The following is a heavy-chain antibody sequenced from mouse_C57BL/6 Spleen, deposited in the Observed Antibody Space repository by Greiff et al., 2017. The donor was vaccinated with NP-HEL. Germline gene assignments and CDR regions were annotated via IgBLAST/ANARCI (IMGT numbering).Heavy chain of an antibody. CDR3: ARERSYPGYFDV. J-gene: IGHJ1*03. CDR2: IDPATGNT. Sequence: DVKLQESVAELVRPGASVKLSCTASGFNIKNTYMHWVKQRPEQGLEWIGRIDPATGNTKYAPKFQGKATLTAATSSNTAYLQLSSLTSEDTAIYYSARERSYPGYFDVWGKGTTVTVSS. V-gene: IGHV14-3*01. CDR1: GFNIKNTY.